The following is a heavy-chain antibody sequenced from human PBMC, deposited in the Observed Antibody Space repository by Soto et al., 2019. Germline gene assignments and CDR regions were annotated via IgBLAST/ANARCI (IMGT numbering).Heavy chain of an antibody. V-gene: IGHV4-34*01. Sequence: SETLSLTCAVYGGSFSGYYWSWIRQPPGKGLEWIGEINHSGSTNYNPSLKSRVTMSVDTSKSQFSLKLSSVTAADTAVYYCARVISSSSSLGLRYYYYGMDVWGQGTTVTVSS. D-gene: IGHD6-6*01. CDR3: ARVISSSSSLGLRYYYYGMDV. CDR2: INHSGST. CDR1: GGSFSGYY. J-gene: IGHJ6*02.